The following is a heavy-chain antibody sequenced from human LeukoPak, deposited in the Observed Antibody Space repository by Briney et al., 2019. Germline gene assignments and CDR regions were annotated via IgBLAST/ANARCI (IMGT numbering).Heavy chain of an antibody. CDR2: IWYDGSNK. CDR3: ARGFSHYFYAMDV. D-gene: IGHD2/OR15-2a*01. V-gene: IGHV3-33*01. J-gene: IGHJ6*02. CDR1: GFTFRSSG. Sequence: GGSLRLSCAASGFTFRSSGMHWVRQAPGKGLEWVAVIWYDGSNKYYADSVKGRFTISRDNSKNTLYLQMNGLRAEDTAVYFGARGFSHYFYAMDVWGQGTTVTVSS.